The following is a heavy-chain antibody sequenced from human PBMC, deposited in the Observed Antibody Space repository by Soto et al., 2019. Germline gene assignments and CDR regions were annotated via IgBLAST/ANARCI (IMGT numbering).Heavy chain of an antibody. CDR2: IIPMLGTA. Sequence: QVQLVQSGAEVKKPGSSVKVSCKASGGTFSSYAISWVRQAPGQGLEWMGGIIPMLGTANYAQKFQGRVTITADKSTSTAYMELSSLRSEDTAVYYCARAHLPYYDILTGYYYYGMDVWGQGTTVTVSS. CDR3: ARAHLPYYDILTGYYYYGMDV. CDR1: GGTFSSYA. V-gene: IGHV1-69*06. J-gene: IGHJ6*02. D-gene: IGHD3-9*01.